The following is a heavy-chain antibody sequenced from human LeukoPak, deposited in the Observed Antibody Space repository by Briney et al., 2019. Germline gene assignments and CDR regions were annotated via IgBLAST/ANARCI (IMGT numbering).Heavy chain of an antibody. D-gene: IGHD3-10*01. CDR2: IYPGDSDT. Sequence: SGESLQISCKGSGYSFTSYWIGWVRQMPGKGLEWMGIIYPGDSDTRYSPSFQGQVTISADKSISTAYLQWSSLKASDTAMYYCARHPSDYYGSGTTWFDPWGQGTLVTVSS. J-gene: IGHJ5*02. CDR1: GYSFTSYW. V-gene: IGHV5-51*01. CDR3: ARHPSDYYGSGTTWFDP.